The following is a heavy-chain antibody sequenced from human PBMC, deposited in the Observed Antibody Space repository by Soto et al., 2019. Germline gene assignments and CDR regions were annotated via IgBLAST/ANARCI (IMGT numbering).Heavy chain of an antibody. CDR1: GFTFSSYA. V-gene: IGHV3-23*01. D-gene: IGHD5-12*01. CDR3: ASRYKGRGYSGYDSLSAFDI. J-gene: IGHJ3*02. CDR2: ISGSGGST. Sequence: EVQLLESGGGLVQPGGSLRLSCAASGFTFSSYAMSWVRQAPGKGLEWVSAISGSGGSTYYADSVKGRFTISRDNSKNTLYLQMNSLRAEDTAVYYCASRYKGRGYSGYDSLSAFDIWGQGTMVTVSS.